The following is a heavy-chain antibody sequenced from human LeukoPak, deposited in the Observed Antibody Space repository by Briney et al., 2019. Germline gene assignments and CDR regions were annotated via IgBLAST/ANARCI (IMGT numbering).Heavy chain of an antibody. CDR3: AKGSTYYYDSSGYYYSY. V-gene: IGHV3-23*01. D-gene: IGHD3-22*01. CDR2: ISGSGGST. J-gene: IGHJ4*02. CDR1: GFTFSSYA. Sequence: GGSLRLSCAASGFTFSSYAMSWVRQAPGKGLEWVSAISGSGGSTYYADFVKGRFTISRDNSKNTLYLQMNSLRAEDTAVYYCAKGSTYYYDSSGYYYSYWGQGTLVTVSS.